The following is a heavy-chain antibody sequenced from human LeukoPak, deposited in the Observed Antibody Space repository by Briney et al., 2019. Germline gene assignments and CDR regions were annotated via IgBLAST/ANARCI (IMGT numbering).Heavy chain of an antibody. D-gene: IGHD4-11*01. Sequence: GASVKVSCKASGGTFSSYAISWVRQAPGQGLEWMGGIIPIFGTANYAQKFQGRVTITAGESTSTAYMELSSLRSEDTAVYYCARSMTTVTTRFDYWGQGTLVTVSS. CDR1: GGTFSSYA. V-gene: IGHV1-69*13. CDR2: IIPIFGTA. CDR3: ARSMTTVTTRFDY. J-gene: IGHJ4*02.